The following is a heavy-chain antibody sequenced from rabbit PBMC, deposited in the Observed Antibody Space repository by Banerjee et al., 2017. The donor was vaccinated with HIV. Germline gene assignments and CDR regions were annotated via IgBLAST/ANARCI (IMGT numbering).Heavy chain of an antibody. CDR1: GFDFSSSYY. CDR3: ARGDIDYTHAFGL. Sequence: QSLEESGGDLVKPGASLTLTCTASGFDFSSSYYMCWVRQAPGKGLEWIACIYAGSSGSTNYASWAKGRVTISKTSSTTVTLQMTSLTAADTATYFCARGDIDYTHAFGLWGPGTLVTVS. D-gene: IGHD8-1*01. J-gene: IGHJ4*01. V-gene: IGHV1S40*01. CDR2: IYAGSSGST.